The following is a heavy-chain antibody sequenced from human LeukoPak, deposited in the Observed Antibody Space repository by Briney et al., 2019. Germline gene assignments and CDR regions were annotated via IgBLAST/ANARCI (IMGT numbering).Heavy chain of an antibody. D-gene: IGHD6-19*01. V-gene: IGHV1-24*01. J-gene: IGHJ3*02. CDR3: ATPRYSSAYDAFDI. Sequence: GAPVKVSCKVSGYTLTELSMHWVRQAPGKGLEWMGGFDPEDGETIYAQKFQGRVTMTEDTSTDTAYMELSSLRSEDTAVYYCATPRYSSAYDAFDIWGQGTMVTVSS. CDR2: FDPEDGET. CDR1: GYTLTELS.